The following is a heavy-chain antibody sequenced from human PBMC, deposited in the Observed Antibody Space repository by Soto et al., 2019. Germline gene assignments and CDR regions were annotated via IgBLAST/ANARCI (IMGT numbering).Heavy chain of an antibody. CDR1: GFTFSAYN. CDR3: AIDLGTVKNDVGADYGRDV. V-gene: IGHV3-48*02. CDR2: INSGGTTI. Sequence: EVQLVQSGGALGQPGGSLRRSCAASGFTFSAYNMNWVRQAPGKGLEWVAYINSGGTTIYYADSVKGRFTVSRDNAKNSLILQVNSLIDEDTAVYYCAIDLGTVKNDVGADYGRDVCGQGTTVTVSS. J-gene: IGHJ6*02. D-gene: IGHD1-1*01.